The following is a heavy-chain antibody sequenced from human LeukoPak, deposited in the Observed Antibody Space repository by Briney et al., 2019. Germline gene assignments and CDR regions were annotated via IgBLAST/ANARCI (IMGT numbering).Heavy chain of an antibody. J-gene: IGHJ4*02. CDR3: ARVLLDSSSWYSYFDY. CDR1: GGTFSSYA. CDR2: IIPIFGTA. D-gene: IGHD6-13*01. Sequence: SVKVSCKASGGTFSSYAISWVRQAPGQGLEWMGGIIPIFGTANYAQKFQGRVTITADESTSTAYMELSSLRSEDTAVYYCARVLLDSSSWYSYFDYWGQGTLVTVSS. V-gene: IGHV1-69*13.